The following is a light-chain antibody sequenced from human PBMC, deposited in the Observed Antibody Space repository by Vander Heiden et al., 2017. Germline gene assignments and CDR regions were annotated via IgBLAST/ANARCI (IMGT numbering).Light chain of an antibody. CDR1: HNINNW. V-gene: IGKV1-5*03. CDR3: HQYNSYSPST. CDR2: KAS. J-gene: IGKJ1*01. Sequence: IQMSQSPSALAASVGDRVTITCRASHNINNWLAWYQQRPGKAPKLLIYKASTLESGVASRFSGSGSGTEFTITISSLQPDDFASYYCHQYNSYSPSTFGQGTQVEIK.